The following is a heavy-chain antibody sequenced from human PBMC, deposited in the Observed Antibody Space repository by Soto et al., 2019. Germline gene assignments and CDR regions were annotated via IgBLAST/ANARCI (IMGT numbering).Heavy chain of an antibody. CDR3: AKEGLLWFGELSYSSWFDP. V-gene: IGHV3-23*01. Sequence: GGSKRLSCAASGFTFSSYSMSWVRQDTGKGLEWVSAISGSGGSTYYADSVKGRFTISRDNSKNTLYLQMNSLRAEDTAVYYCAKEGLLWFGELSYSSWFDPWGQGTLVTVSS. D-gene: IGHD3-10*01. CDR2: ISGSGGST. J-gene: IGHJ5*02. CDR1: GFTFSSYS.